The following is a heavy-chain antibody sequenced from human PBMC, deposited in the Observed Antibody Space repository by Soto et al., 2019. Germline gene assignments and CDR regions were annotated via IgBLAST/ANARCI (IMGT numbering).Heavy chain of an antibody. D-gene: IGHD3-22*01. CDR2: ISGSGGST. CDR1: GFTFSSYA. J-gene: IGHJ4*02. Sequence: GGSPRLSCAASGFTFSSYAMSWVRQAPGKGLEWVSAISGSGGSTYYADSVKGRFTISRDNSKNTLYLQMNSLRAEDTAVYYCAKDLPAGDSSGYYYGDYWGQVTLVTVSS. V-gene: IGHV3-23*01. CDR3: AKDLPAGDSSGYYYGDY.